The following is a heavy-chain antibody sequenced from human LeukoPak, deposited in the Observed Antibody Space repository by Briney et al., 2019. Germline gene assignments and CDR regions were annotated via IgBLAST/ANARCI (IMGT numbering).Heavy chain of an antibody. V-gene: IGHV3-30*18. Sequence: PGGSLRLSCAASGFTFSSYGMHWVRQAPGKGLEWVAVISHDGSNKYYADSVKGRFTISRDNSKNTLYLQMNSLRAEDTAVYYCAKGQTQWLSSPASFDYWGQGTLVTVSS. D-gene: IGHD6-19*01. CDR2: ISHDGSNK. CDR1: GFTFSSYG. CDR3: AKGQTQWLSSPASFDY. J-gene: IGHJ4*02.